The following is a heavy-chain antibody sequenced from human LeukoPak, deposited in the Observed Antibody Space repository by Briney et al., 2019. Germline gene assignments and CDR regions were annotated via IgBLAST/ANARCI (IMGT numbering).Heavy chain of an antibody. V-gene: IGHV3-30*04. CDR3: ARDRARITLVRGVPGAFDY. D-gene: IGHD3-10*01. Sequence: PGGSLRLSCAASGFIFSSYAMHWVRQAPGKGLEWVAVISYDESNKYYADSVRGRFTISRDNSKNTLYLQMNSLRAEDTAVYYCARDRARITLVRGVPGAFDYWGQGTLVTVSS. CDR1: GFIFSSYA. CDR2: ISYDESNK. J-gene: IGHJ4*02.